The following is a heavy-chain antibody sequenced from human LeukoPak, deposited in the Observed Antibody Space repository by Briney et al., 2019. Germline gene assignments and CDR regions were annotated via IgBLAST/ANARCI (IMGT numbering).Heavy chain of an antibody. Sequence: SETLSLTCTVSGGAVSSYYWSWIRQPPGRGLEWIGYIYTSGSTNYNPSLKSRVTVSLDTSKNQFALKLSSVTAADTAVYYCATMFVVRGVNSFDYWGQGALVTVSP. D-gene: IGHD3-10*01. CDR3: ATMFVVRGVNSFDY. J-gene: IGHJ4*02. CDR1: GGAVSSYY. V-gene: IGHV4-4*09. CDR2: IYTSGST.